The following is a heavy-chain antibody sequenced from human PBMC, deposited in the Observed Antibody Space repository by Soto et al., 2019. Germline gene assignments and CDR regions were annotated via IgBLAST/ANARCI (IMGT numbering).Heavy chain of an antibody. Sequence: QVQLQESGPGLVKPSQTLSLTCTVSGGSISSGDYYWSWIRQPPGKGLEWIGYIYYSGSTYYNPSRQRRVTISVDTSKNQCSRKLSSVTAADTAVYSCASDRASLGMDVWGQGTTVTVSS. J-gene: IGHJ6*02. V-gene: IGHV4-30-4*01. CDR3: ASDRASLGMDV. D-gene: IGHD3-10*01. CDR1: GGSISSGDYY. CDR2: IYYSGST.